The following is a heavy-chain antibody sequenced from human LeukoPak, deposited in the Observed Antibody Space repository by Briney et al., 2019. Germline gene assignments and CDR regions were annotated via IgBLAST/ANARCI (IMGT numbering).Heavy chain of an antibody. D-gene: IGHD3-16*01. CDR2: ISYDGSNK. CDR1: GFTFSSYA. Sequence: PGGSLRLSCAASGFTFSSYAMHWVRQAPGKGLEWVAVISYDGSNKYYADSVKGRFTISRDNSKNTLYLQTNSLRAEDTAVYYCARDRSLGSFDYWGQGTLVTVSS. J-gene: IGHJ4*02. V-gene: IGHV3-30*04. CDR3: ARDRSLGSFDY.